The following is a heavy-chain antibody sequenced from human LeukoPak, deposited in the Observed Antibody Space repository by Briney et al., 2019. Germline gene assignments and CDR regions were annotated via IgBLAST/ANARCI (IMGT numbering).Heavy chain of an antibody. V-gene: IGHV3-21*01. CDR3: ARGMTAIDY. D-gene: IGHD3-10*01. CDR1: GFTFSSYS. CDR2: ISSSSNYI. J-gene: IGHJ4*02. Sequence: GGSLRLSCAASGFTFSSYSMNWVRQAPGRGLEWVSSISSSSNYIYYGDSVKGRFTISRDDAKNSLSLQIDSLRAEDTAVYYCARGMTAIDYWGQGTLVTVSS.